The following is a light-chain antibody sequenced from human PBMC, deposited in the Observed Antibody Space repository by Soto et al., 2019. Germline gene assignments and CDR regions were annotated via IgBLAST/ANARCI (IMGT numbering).Light chain of an antibody. J-gene: IGLJ2*01. V-gene: IGLV2-8*01. CDR3: SSFAGNNKLV. CDR2: EVS. CDR1: SSDVGGYNY. Sequence: QSVLTQPPSASGSPGQSVTISCTGTSSDVGGYNYVSWYQQHPGKAPKLMISEVSKRPSGVPDRFSGSKSGNTASLTVSGLQAEDEADYYCSSFAGNNKLVFGGGTKVTVL.